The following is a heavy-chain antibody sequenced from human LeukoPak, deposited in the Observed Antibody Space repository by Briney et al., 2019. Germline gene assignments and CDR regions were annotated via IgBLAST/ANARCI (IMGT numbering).Heavy chain of an antibody. CDR1: GYTFSNYD. D-gene: IGHD5-18*01. J-gene: IGHJ4*02. Sequence: ASVKVSCKTSGYTFSNYDIYWVRQATGQGLEWMGWMNPNSGNTGYAQKFQGRVTITRNTSISTAYMELSSLRSEDTAVYYCARFRGYSYDYWGQGTLVTVSS. CDR3: ARFRGYSYDY. V-gene: IGHV1-8*03. CDR2: MNPNSGNT.